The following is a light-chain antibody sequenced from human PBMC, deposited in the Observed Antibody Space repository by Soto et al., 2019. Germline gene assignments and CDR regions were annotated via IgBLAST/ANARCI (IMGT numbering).Light chain of an antibody. CDR1: QSVSNNY. V-gene: IGKV3-20*01. CDR3: QQYNNWPRT. J-gene: IGKJ1*01. Sequence: EIVLTQSPCTLSLSPGERATLSCRASQSVSNNYLAWYQQKPGQAPRLLIYGASDRATGIPDRFSGSGSGTDFTLTISRLEPEDFAVYYCQQYNNWPRTFGQGTKVDIK. CDR2: GAS.